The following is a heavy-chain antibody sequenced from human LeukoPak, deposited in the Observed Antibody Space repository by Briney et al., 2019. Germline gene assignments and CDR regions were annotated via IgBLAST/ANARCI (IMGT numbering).Heavy chain of an antibody. Sequence: SETLFLTCTVSGGSMRSTSYFWGWIRQPPGKGLEWIGTVYYSGSTYYSPSLKSRVTISLDTSKNQFSLKLTSVTAADTAVYYCATLYGYARSWSHFNYWGQGTLVTVSS. J-gene: IGHJ4*02. V-gene: IGHV4-39*01. CDR1: GGSMRSTSYF. CDR3: ATLYGYARSWSHFNY. CDR2: VYYSGST. D-gene: IGHD2-8*01.